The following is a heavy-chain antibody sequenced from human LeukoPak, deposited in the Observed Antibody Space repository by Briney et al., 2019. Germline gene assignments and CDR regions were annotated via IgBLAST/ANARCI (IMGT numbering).Heavy chain of an antibody. Sequence: GSLRLSCAASGFTFSNYDMHWVRQAAGKGLEWVSGIGTAGDTYYPASVKGRFTISRENAKNSLYLQMNSLSAGDTAVYYCASSPAYSSSWYAIDNWGQGTLVTVSS. CDR2: IGTAGDT. D-gene: IGHD6-13*01. CDR3: ASSPAYSSSWYAIDN. V-gene: IGHV3-13*01. J-gene: IGHJ4*02. CDR1: GFTFSNYD.